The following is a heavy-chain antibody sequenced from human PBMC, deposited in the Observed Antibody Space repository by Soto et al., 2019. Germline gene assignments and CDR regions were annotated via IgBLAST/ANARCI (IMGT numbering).Heavy chain of an antibody. D-gene: IGHD3-10*01. J-gene: IGHJ5*02. V-gene: IGHV4-30-4*01. CDR2: IYYSGST. CDR3: VRAPMVRGRLGWFDP. CDR1: GGSISSGDYY. Sequence: SETLSLTCTVSGGSISSGDYYWSWIRQPPGKGLEWIGYIYYSGSTYYNPSLKSRVTISVDTSKNQFSLKLSSVTAADTAVYYCVRAPMVRGRLGWFDPWGQGTLVTVSS.